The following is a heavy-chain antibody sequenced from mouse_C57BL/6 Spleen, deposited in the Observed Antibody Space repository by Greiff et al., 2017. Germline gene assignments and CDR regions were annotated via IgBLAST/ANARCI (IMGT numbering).Heavy chain of an antibody. CDR1: GYTFTSYW. CDR2: IEPSDSYT. J-gene: IGHJ3*01. V-gene: IGHV1-69*01. Sequence: VQLQQPGAELVMPGASVKLSCKASGYTFTSYWMHWVKQRPGQGLEWIGEIEPSDSYTNYNPKLKGKSTLTVYKSSSTAHLQLSSLTSEESAVYYCASTTGGFAYWGQGTLVTVSA. CDR3: ASTTGGFAY. D-gene: IGHD2-1*01.